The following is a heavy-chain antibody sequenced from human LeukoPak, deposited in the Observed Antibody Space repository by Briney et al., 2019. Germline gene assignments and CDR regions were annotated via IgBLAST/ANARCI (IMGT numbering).Heavy chain of an antibody. CDR2: IYYSGST. Sequence: SETLSLTCTVSGGSISSGDYYWSWIRQPPGKGLEWIGYIYYSGSTYYNPSLKSRVTISVDTSKNQFSLKLSSVTAADTAVYYCARDRRGTMVRGVTYNWFDPWGQGTLVTVSS. V-gene: IGHV4-30-4*01. J-gene: IGHJ5*02. CDR3: ARDRRGTMVRGVTYNWFDP. CDR1: GGSISSGDYY. D-gene: IGHD3-10*01.